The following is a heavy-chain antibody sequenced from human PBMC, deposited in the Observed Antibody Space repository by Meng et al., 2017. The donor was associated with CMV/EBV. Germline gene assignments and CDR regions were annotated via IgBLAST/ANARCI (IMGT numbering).Heavy chain of an antibody. Sequence: QVQLQQGGAGLLKPSGTLSLTCAVYGGSFSGYYWSWVRQPPGKGLGWIGEINHSGSTNYNPSLKSRVTISVDTSKNQFSLKLSSVTAADTAVYYCARESMVRGEDWGQGTLVTVSS. J-gene: IGHJ4*02. V-gene: IGHV4-34*01. CDR3: ARESMVRGED. D-gene: IGHD3-10*01. CDR2: INHSGST. CDR1: GGSFSGYY.